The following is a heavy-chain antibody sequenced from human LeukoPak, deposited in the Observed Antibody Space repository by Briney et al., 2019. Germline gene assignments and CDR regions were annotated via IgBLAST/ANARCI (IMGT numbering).Heavy chain of an antibody. CDR2: INPSGGST. D-gene: IGHD1-1*01. CDR1: GYSFTSYY. V-gene: IGHV1-46*01. CDR3: ARVSTGTTSDY. J-gene: IGHJ4*02. Sequence: ASVKVSCKASGYSFTSYYMHWVRQAPGQGLEWMGIINPSGGSTTYDQELQGRVTMTRDTSTSTVYMELSSLRYEDTVVYYCARVSTGTTSDYWGQGTLVTVAS.